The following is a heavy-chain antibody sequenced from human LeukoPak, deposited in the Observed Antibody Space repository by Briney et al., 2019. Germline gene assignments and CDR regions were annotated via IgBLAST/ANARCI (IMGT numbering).Heavy chain of an antibody. CDR3: AREPYYYYYMDV. J-gene: IGHJ6*03. V-gene: IGHV3-9*01. CDR2: ISWNSGSI. CDR1: GFTFDDYA. Sequence: PPGGSLRLSCAASGFTFDDYAMHWVRQAPGKGLEWVSGISWNSGSIGYADSVKGRFTISRDNAKNSLYLQMNSLSAEDTAVYYCAREPYYYYYMDVWGKGTTVTISS.